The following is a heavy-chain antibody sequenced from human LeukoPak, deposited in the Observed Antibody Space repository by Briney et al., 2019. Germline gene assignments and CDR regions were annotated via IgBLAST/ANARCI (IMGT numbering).Heavy chain of an antibody. J-gene: IGHJ1*01. D-gene: IGHD3-22*01. CDR2: INPNSGGT. Sequence: ASVKVSCKASGYTFTGYYMHWVRQAPGQGLEWMGWINPNSGGTNYAQKLQGRVTMTTDTSTSTAYMELRSLRSEDTAVYYCARRHYYDSSDAEYFQHWGQGTLVTVSS. CDR3: ARRHYYDSSDAEYFQH. V-gene: IGHV1-2*02. CDR1: GYTFTGYY.